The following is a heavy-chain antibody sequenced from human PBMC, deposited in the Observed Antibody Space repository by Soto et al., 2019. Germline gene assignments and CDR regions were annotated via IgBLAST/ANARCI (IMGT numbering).Heavy chain of an antibody. J-gene: IGHJ5*02. CDR1: GFTFSSYG. CDR2: ISYDGSNK. V-gene: IGHV3-30*18. Sequence: GGSLRLSCAASGFTFSSYGMHWVRQAPGKGLEWVAVISYDGSNKYYADSVKGRFTISRDNSKNTLYLQMNSLRAEDTAVYYCEKDMWRRAQRGWFDPWGQATLVTVSS. CDR3: EKDMWRRAQRGWFDP. D-gene: IGHD2-21*01.